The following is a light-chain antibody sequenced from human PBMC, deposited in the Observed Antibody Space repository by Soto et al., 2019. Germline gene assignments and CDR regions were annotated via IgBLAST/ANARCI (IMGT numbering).Light chain of an antibody. CDR1: SSDVGSYNL. CDR3: CSYAGSSTFTV. Sequence: QSALTQPASVSGSPGQSITISCTGTSSDVGSYNLVSWYQQHPGKDPKLMIYEGSKRPSGVSNRFSGCKSGNTASLTSSGLQAEDEADYYCCSYAGSSTFTVFGGGTKVTVL. J-gene: IGLJ2*01. CDR2: EGS. V-gene: IGLV2-23*03.